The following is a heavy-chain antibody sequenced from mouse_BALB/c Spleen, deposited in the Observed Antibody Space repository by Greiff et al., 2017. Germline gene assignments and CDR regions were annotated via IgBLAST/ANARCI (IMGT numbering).Heavy chain of an antibody. D-gene: IGHD1-1*01. J-gene: IGHJ3*01. CDR2: INPSNGRT. CDR1: GYTFTSYW. V-gene: IGHV1S81*02. Sequence: QVQLKQPGAELVKPGASVKLSCKASGYTFTSYWMHWVKQRPGQGLEWIGEINPSNGRTNYNEKFKSKATLTVDKSSSTAYMQLSSLTSEDSAVYYCARSDGSSYVGWFAYWGQGTLVTVSA. CDR3: ARSDGSSYVGWFAY.